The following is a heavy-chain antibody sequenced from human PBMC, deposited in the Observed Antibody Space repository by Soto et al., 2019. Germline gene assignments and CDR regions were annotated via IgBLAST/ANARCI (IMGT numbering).Heavy chain of an antibody. D-gene: IGHD2-15*01. J-gene: IGHJ4*02. CDR1: GGSISSGGYY. Sequence: QVQLQESGPGLVKPSQTLSLTCTVSGGSISSGGYYWSWIRQHPGKGLEWIGYIYYSGSTYYNPSLKSRVTISVGTSKNQFSLKLSAVTAADTAVYYCARVSGCSGGSCYFDYWGQGTLVTVSS. CDR2: IYYSGST. V-gene: IGHV4-31*03. CDR3: ARVSGCSGGSCYFDY.